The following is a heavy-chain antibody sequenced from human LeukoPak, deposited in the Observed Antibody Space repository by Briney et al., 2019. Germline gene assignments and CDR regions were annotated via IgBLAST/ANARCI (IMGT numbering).Heavy chain of an antibody. CDR3: ARGYPNFDP. CDR1: GGSISSGAYC. CDR2: IYYSGTT. V-gene: IGHV4-31*03. J-gene: IGHJ5*02. D-gene: IGHD5-18*01. Sequence: KPSETLSLTCTVSGGSISSGAYCWSWIRQHPGKDLEWIGYIYYSGTTYYNPSLKSRVTISVDTSKSQFSLKLSSVTVADTAVYYCARGYPNFDPWGQGTLVTVSS.